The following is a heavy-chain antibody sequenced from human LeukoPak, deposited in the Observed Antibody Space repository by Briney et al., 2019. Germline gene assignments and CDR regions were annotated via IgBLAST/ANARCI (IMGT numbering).Heavy chain of an antibody. V-gene: IGHV1-69*13. J-gene: IGHJ4*02. CDR3: ARDRIQLWSRNYFDY. CDR1: GGTFSSYA. CDR2: IIPIFGTA. D-gene: IGHD5-18*01. Sequence: ASVKVSCKASGGTFSSYAISWVRQAPGQGLEWMGGIIPIFGTANYAQKFQGRVTITADESTSTAYMELSSLRSEDTAVYYCARDRIQLWSRNYFDYWGQGTLVTVSS.